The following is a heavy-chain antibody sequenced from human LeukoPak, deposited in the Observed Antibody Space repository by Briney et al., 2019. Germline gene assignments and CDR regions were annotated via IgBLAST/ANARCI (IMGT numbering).Heavy chain of an antibody. Sequence: ASVKVSCKASGYTFTGYYLHWVRQAPGQGLGWVGWISAYNGNTNYAQKLQGRVTMTTDTSTSTAYMELRSLRSDDTAVYYCARAWHCSSTSCYGSGDYWGQGTLVTVSS. CDR3: ARAWHCSSTSCYGSGDY. V-gene: IGHV1-18*04. J-gene: IGHJ4*02. CDR1: GYTFTGYY. CDR2: ISAYNGNT. D-gene: IGHD2-2*01.